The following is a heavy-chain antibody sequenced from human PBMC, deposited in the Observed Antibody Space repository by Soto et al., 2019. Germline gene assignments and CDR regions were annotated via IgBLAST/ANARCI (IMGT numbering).Heavy chain of an antibody. CDR3: ARGSTIVRGAPSWFDP. CDR2: IIPIAAIA. D-gene: IGHD3-10*01. J-gene: IGHJ5*02. V-gene: IGHV1-69*02. CDR1: GGTFSRYT. Sequence: ASVKVSCKASGGTFSRYTINWLRQAPGQGLEWMGRIIPIAAIANYTQKFQGRVTITVDKSSTTAYMELSSLRSDDTAVYYCARGSTIVRGAPSWFDPWGQGTLVTVSS.